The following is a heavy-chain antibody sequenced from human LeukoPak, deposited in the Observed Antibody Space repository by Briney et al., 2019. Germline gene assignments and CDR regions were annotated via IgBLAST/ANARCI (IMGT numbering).Heavy chain of an antibody. Sequence: GGSLRLSCAASGFVFSNFVMHWVRQAPGKGLVWVSRIPTDDNPTNYADFVQGRFTISRDNAKNTVYLQMNNLRAEDTAVYYCARDHYFKIDYWGQGTLVTVSS. CDR3: ARDHYFKIDY. J-gene: IGHJ4*02. CDR2: IPTDDNPT. V-gene: IGHV3-74*01. CDR1: GFVFSNFV. D-gene: IGHD2/OR15-2a*01.